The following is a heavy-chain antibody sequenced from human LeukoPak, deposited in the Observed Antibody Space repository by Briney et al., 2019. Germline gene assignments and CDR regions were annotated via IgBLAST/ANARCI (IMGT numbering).Heavy chain of an antibody. D-gene: IGHD3-10*01. CDR2: INPNNGDT. J-gene: IGHJ4*02. CDR1: GYTFTGYY. CDR3: ARGVRMVRGVITSYYFDY. Sequence: ASVKVSCKTSGYTFTGYYMHWVRQAPGQGLEWMGWINPNNGDTKYAQKFLGRVTMTRDTSISTAYMELSRLRSDDTAVYYCARGVRMVRGVITSYYFDYWGQGTLVTVSS. V-gene: IGHV1-2*02.